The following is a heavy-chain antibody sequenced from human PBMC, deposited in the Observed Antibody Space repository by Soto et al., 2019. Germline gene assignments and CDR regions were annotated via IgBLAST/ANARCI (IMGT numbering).Heavy chain of an antibody. D-gene: IGHD3-16*01. V-gene: IGHV3-7*05. J-gene: IGHJ4*02. Sequence: EVQVVESGGGLVQPGGSLRLSCAASGFRFGSHWMSWVHQAPGKGLEWVANIKLDGSEEYYVDSVEGRFTISRDNAKNSVYLQMNSLRAEDTAVYYCARIGAKWPFDYWGQGTLVTVSS. CDR2: IKLDGSEE. CDR3: ARIGAKWPFDY. CDR1: GFRFGSHW.